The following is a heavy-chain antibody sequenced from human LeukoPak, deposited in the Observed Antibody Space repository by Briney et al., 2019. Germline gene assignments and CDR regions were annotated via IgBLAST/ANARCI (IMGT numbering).Heavy chain of an antibody. D-gene: IGHD6-6*01. CDR2: ISSSSSYI. CDR3: ARGTARSSSSAPDY. CDR1: GFTFSSYS. Sequence: PGGSLRLSCAASGFTFSSYSMNWVRQAPGKGLEWVSSISSSSSYIYYADSVKGRFTISRDNAKNSLYLQMNSLEAEDTAVYYCARGTARSSSSAPDYWGQGTLVTVSS. J-gene: IGHJ4*02. V-gene: IGHV3-21*01.